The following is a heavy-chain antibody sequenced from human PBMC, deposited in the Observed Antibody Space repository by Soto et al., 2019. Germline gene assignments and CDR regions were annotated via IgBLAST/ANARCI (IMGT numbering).Heavy chain of an antibody. V-gene: IGHV3-73*02. CDR2: MRSKANSYAT. Sequence: EVQLVESGGGLVQPGGSLKLSWAAWGFTFVGLVMNWVGRPPGKGLGWVGRMRSKANSYATAYAASVKGRFTISRDDSKNTAYLQMNSLKTEDTAVYYCTRSVTGTTAHFDYWGQGTLVTVSS. CDR1: GFTFVGLV. J-gene: IGHJ4*02. CDR3: TRSVTGTTAHFDY. D-gene: IGHD1-7*01.